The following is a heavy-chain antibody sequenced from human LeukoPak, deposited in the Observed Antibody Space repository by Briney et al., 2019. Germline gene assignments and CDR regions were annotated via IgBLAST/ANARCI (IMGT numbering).Heavy chain of an antibody. Sequence: GGSLRLSCAAPGFTFSTYWMHWVRQAPGKGLVWVSGINSDGGSTSYADSVKGRFTISRDNAKNALYLQINSLRAEDTAVYYCARGVQSSLYYYYYYYMDVWGKGTTVTVSS. CDR2: INSDGGST. V-gene: IGHV3-74*01. D-gene: IGHD1-1*01. CDR1: GFTFSTYW. J-gene: IGHJ6*03. CDR3: ARGVQSSLYYYYYYYMDV.